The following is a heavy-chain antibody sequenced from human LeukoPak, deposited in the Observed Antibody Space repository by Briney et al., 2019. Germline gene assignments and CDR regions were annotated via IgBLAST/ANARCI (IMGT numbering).Heavy chain of an antibody. CDR2: ISSSSSYI. CDR3: ARVVSSWYAPDY. Sequence: GGSLRLSCAASGFTFSNYAMSWVRQAPGKGLEWVSSISSSSSYIYYADSVKGRFTISRDNAKNSLYLQMNSLRAEDTAVYYCARVVSSWYAPDYWGQGTLVTVSS. J-gene: IGHJ4*02. V-gene: IGHV3-21*01. CDR1: GFTFSNYA. D-gene: IGHD6-13*01.